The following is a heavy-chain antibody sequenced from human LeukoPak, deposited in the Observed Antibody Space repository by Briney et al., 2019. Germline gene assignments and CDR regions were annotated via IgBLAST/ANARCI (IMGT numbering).Heavy chain of an antibody. Sequence: GGSLRLSCAASGFIFSNYGMHWVRQAPGEGLKWVAVIWYDGSNQEYADSVRGRFTISRDSSKNTVYLQMNSLRDDDTAVYYCAREWIQLWYDAFDIWGQGTMVTVSS. V-gene: IGHV3-33*01. J-gene: IGHJ3*02. CDR2: IWYDGSNQ. CDR3: AREWIQLWYDAFDI. CDR1: GFIFSNYG. D-gene: IGHD5-18*01.